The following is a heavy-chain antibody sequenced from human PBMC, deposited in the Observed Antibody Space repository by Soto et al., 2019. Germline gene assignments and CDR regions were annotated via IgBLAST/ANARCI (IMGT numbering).Heavy chain of an antibody. V-gene: IGHV3-64*01. J-gene: IGHJ6*03. CDR1: GFTFSSYA. CDR2: ISSNGGTI. Sequence: PGGSLRLSCATSGFTFSSYAMHWVRQAPGKGLEYVSAISSNGGTIYYANSVKGRFTISRDNAKNSLYLQMNSLRAEDTAVYYCARLTPRGGRFGVQNYYYYYMDVWGKGTTVTVSS. D-gene: IGHD3-10*01. CDR3: ARLTPRGGRFGVQNYYYYYMDV.